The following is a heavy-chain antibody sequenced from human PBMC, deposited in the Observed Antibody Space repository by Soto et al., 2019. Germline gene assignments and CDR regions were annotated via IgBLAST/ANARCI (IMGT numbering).Heavy chain of an antibody. V-gene: IGHV3-7*01. CDR2: IKQDGSEK. CDR1: GFTFSRYW. D-gene: IGHD2-15*01. J-gene: IGHJ5*02. Sequence: GGSLRLSCAASGFTFSRYWMSWVRQAPGKGLEWVANIKQDGSEKYYGDSVKGRFTISRDNSKNSLYLQMNSLRAEDTAVYYCARNQVQHCSGGSCYSDHWFDPWGQGTMVTVSS. CDR3: ARNQVQHCSGGSCYSDHWFDP.